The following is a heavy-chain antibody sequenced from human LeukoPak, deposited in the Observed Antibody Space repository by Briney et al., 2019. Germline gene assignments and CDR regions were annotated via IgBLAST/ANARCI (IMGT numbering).Heavy chain of an antibody. CDR2: IYYRGST. CDR1: GGSISSYY. V-gene: IGHV4-59*01. CDR3: ARESSGYYHFEY. Sequence: SETLSLTCTVSGGSISSYYWSWIRQPPGKGLEWIGYIYYRGSTNYNPSLKSRVTISVDTSKNQFSLKLSSVTAADTAVYYCARESSGYYHFEYWGQGTLVTVSS. J-gene: IGHJ4*02. D-gene: IGHD3-22*01.